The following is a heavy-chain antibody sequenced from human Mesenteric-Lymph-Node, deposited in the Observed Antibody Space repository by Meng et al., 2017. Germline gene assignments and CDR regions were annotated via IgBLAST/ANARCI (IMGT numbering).Heavy chain of an antibody. J-gene: IGHJ4*02. D-gene: IGHD5-24*01. V-gene: IGHV3-9*03. Sequence: GGSLRLSCAASGFTFDDYAMHWVRQAPGKGLEWVSGISWNSGSIGYADSVKGRFTISRDNAKNSLYLQMNSLRAEDMALYYCAKGGDGYNPYYFDYWGQGTLVTVS. CDR1: GFTFDDYA. CDR2: ISWNSGSI. CDR3: AKGGDGYNPYYFDY.